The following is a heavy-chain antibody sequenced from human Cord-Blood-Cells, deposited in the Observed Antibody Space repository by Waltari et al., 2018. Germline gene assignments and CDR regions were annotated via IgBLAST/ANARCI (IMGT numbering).Heavy chain of an antibody. CDR1: GYTFTSYD. Sequence: QVQLVQSGAEVKKPGASVKVSCKASGYTFTSYDINWVRQATGQGLEWMGWRNPNSGNTGYAQKFQGRVTMTRNTSRSTAYMELSSLRSEDTAVYYCARGVDRWLRLADDAFDIWGQGTMVTVSS. CDR2: RNPNSGNT. D-gene: IGHD5-12*01. CDR3: ARGVDRWLRLADDAFDI. J-gene: IGHJ3*02. V-gene: IGHV1-8*01.